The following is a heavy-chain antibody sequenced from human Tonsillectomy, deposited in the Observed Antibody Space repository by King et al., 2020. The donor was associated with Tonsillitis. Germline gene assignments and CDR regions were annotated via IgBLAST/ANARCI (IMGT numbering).Heavy chain of an antibody. CDR1: GFTFSSYW. V-gene: IGHV3-74*01. CDR2: INSDGSST. J-gene: IGHJ6*03. CDR3: AREAPSMPDRVVYVIGGVDYYYYYMDV. D-gene: IGHD2-8*02. Sequence: VQLVESGGGLVQPGGSLRLSCAASGFTFSSYWMHWVRQAPGKGLVWVSRINSDGSSTSYADSVKGRFTISRDNAKNTLYLQMNSLRAEDTAVYYCAREAPSMPDRVVYVIGGVDYYYYYMDVWGKGTTVTVSS.